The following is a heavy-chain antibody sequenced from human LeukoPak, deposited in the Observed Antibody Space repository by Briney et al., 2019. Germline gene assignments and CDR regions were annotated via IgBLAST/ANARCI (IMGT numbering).Heavy chain of an antibody. CDR1: GFTFDDYA. J-gene: IGHJ1*01. CDR3: AKDASWECSGYSGEYFQH. V-gene: IGHV3-9*01. CDR2: ISWNSGSI. Sequence: PGGSLRLSCAASGFTFDDYAMHWVRQAPGKGLEWVSGISWNSGSIGYADSVKGRFTISRDNAKNSLYLQMNSLRAEDTALYYCAKDASWECSGYSGEYFQHWGQGTLVTVSS. D-gene: IGHD3-22*01.